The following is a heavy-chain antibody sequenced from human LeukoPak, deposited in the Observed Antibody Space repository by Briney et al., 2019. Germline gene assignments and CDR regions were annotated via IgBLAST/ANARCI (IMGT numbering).Heavy chain of an antibody. Sequence: SETLSLTCAVYGGSFSGYYWSWIRQPPGKGLEWIGEINHSGSTNYNPSLKSRVTISVDTSKNQFSLKLGSVTAADTAVYYCARDYGSGSYYRDYYYMDVWGKGTTVTVSS. D-gene: IGHD3-10*01. CDR3: ARDYGSGSYYRDYYYMDV. V-gene: IGHV4-34*01. CDR2: INHSGST. J-gene: IGHJ6*03. CDR1: GGSFSGYY.